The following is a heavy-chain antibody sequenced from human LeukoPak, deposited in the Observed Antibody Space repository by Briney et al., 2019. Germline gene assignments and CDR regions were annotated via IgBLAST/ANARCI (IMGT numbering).Heavy chain of an antibody. Sequence: SETLSLTCAVYGGSFSGCYWSWIRQPPGKGLEWIGEINHSGSTNYNPSLKSRVTISVDTSKNQFSLKLSSVTAADTAVYYCARGEGNYGYWGQGTLVTVSS. J-gene: IGHJ4*02. CDR1: GGSFSGCY. CDR3: ARGEGNYGY. V-gene: IGHV4-34*01. CDR2: INHSGST. D-gene: IGHD4-11*01.